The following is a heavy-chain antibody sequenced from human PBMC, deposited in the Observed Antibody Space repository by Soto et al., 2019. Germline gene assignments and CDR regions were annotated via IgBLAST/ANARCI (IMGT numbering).Heavy chain of an antibody. V-gene: IGHV3-74*01. CDR1: GFTFSNYW. Sequence: DVQLVESGGGLVQPGGSLRLSCAASGFTFSNYWIHWVPQTPGKGLVWVSRINRDGSETGYADSVKGRFTISRDNAKNTLYLQMNSLRAEDTAVYYCAREVGAGLNWGQGILVTVSS. J-gene: IGHJ4*02. CDR2: INRDGSET. CDR3: AREVGAGLN. D-gene: IGHD1-26*01.